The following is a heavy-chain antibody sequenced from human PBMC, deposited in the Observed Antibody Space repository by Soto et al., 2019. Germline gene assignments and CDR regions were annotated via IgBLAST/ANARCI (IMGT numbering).Heavy chain of an antibody. Sequence: LRLSCAASGFTFSSYAMSWVRQAPGKGLEWVSAISGSGGSTYYADSVKGRFTISRDNSKNTLYLQMNSLRAEDTAVYYCAKGQLELPYYFDYWGQGTLVTVSS. V-gene: IGHV3-23*01. D-gene: IGHD1-7*01. J-gene: IGHJ4*02. CDR2: ISGSGGST. CDR3: AKGQLELPYYFDY. CDR1: GFTFSSYA.